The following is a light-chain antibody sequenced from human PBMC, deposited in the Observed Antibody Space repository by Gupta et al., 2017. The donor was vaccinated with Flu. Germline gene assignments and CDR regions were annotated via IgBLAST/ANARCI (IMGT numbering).Light chain of an antibody. CDR2: VNN. CDR3: ESYESTRSDHLV. V-gene: IGLV1-40*01. CDR1: SSNIGAGCD. Sequence: QSVLTQPPSVSGAPGQRFTITCTGSSSNIGAGCDVVSYHQLRATATPILIFVNNNRRSGVAARCFCSTSGTSTATAITALPEEDVAADYYESYESTRSDHLVFGGGTKRTVL. J-gene: IGLJ2*01.